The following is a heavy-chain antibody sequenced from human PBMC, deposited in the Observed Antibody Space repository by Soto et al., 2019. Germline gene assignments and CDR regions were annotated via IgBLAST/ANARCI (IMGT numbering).Heavy chain of an antibody. Sequence: EVQLVESGGGLVKPGGSLRLSCAASGFTFSTYTMNWVRRAPGKGLEWVSSISSSSTNIFYADSVKGRFTISRDNAKKSLYLLMNSLRAEETAMYYCARGPLYYFDYWGQGTLVTVSS. CDR3: ARGPLYYFDY. CDR1: GFTFSTYT. CDR2: ISSSSTNI. J-gene: IGHJ4*02. V-gene: IGHV3-21*01.